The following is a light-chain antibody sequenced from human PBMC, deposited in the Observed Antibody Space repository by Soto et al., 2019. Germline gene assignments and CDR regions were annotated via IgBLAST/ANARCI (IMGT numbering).Light chain of an antibody. CDR3: QPYKKWPPLT. V-gene: IGKV3-15*01. CDR2: GAS. Sequence: EVVMTQSPATLSVSPGERATLSCRASESVGSNLAWYQQKPGQAPRLLIYGASTRATGIPARFSGSGSGTEFTLTITSLQSEDFAGYYCQPYKKWPPLTFGGGTKVEIK. J-gene: IGKJ4*01. CDR1: ESVGSN.